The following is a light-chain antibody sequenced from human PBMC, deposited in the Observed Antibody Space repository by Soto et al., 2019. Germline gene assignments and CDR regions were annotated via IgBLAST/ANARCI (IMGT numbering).Light chain of an antibody. CDR2: RHN. J-gene: IGLJ2*01. V-gene: IGLV1-47*01. CDR3: AAWDDSLRGPV. CDR1: ISNIGSNY. Sequence: QSVLTPPPSASGTPGQRVTISCSGSISNIGSNYVYWYQQLPGTAPKLLIYRHNQRPSGVPDRFSGSKSGTSAYLAISGLRSEDEDDYYCAAWDDSLRGPVFGGGTKLTVL.